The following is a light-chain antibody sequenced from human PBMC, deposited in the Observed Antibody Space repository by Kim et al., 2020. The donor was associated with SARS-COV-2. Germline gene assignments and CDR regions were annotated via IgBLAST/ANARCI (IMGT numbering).Light chain of an antibody. CDR1: QSIFYSLNNKND. CDR3: QQYYSSPRT. CDR2: WAS. Sequence: DIVLTQSPDSLAVSLGERATINCKSSQSIFYSLNNKNDLAWYQQKPGQPPKLLIYWASTRESGVPDRFSGSGSGTDFTLTITSLQAEDLAVYYCQQYYSSPRTFGQGTKLESK. V-gene: IGKV4-1*01. J-gene: IGKJ2*01.